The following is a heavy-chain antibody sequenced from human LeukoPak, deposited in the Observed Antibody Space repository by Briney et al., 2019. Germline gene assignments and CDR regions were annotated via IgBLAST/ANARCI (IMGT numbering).Heavy chain of an antibody. CDR3: AKDDSSSWYFDL. V-gene: IGHV3-23*01. CDR2: ISGSGGST. J-gene: IGHJ2*01. CDR1: GFTFSSYA. Sequence: AGSLRLSCAASGFTFSSYAMSWVRQAPGKGLEWVSAISGSGGSTYYADSVKGRFTISRDNSKNTLYLQMNSLRAEDTAVYYCAKDDSSSWYFDLWGRGTLVTVSS. D-gene: IGHD6-13*01.